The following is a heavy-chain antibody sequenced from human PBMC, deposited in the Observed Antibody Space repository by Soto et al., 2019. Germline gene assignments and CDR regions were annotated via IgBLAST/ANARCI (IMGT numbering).Heavy chain of an antibody. CDR2: IYEAGFA. V-gene: IGHV4-59*11. J-gene: IGHJ5*02. D-gene: IGHD6-25*01. CDR1: GDSISSFSNHY. Sequence: SETLSLTCTVSGDSISSFSNHYCSWIRQPPGRGLEWIGYIYEAGFARYNPSLKSRVSISVDTSKNLFSLKLSSVTAADTAVYYCARPHGGSSGWDNWFDPWGQGTLVTSPQ. CDR3: ARPHGGSSGWDNWFDP.